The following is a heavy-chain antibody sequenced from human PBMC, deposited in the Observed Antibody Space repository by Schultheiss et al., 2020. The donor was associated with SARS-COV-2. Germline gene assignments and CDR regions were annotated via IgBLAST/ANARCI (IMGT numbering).Heavy chain of an antibody. CDR1: GFTFSSYN. CDR2: ISDSGTTI. J-gene: IGHJ6*03. V-gene: IGHV3-48*02. Sequence: GGSLRLSCAASGFTFSSYNMVWVRQAPGKGLDWVSYISDSGTTIYYADSVKGRFTISRDNAKNSLYLQMNSLRDEDTAVYYCARPPQTVYYYYMDVWGKGTTVTVSS. D-gene: IGHD4-17*01. CDR3: ARPPQTVYYYYMDV.